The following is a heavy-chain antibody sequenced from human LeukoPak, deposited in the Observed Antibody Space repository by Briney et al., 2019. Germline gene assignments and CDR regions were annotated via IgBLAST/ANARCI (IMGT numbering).Heavy chain of an antibody. V-gene: IGHV4-59*01. J-gene: IGHJ4*02. CDR1: GGSISSYY. CDR3: ARVLRAVAGIEGIDY. CDR2: IYYSGST. D-gene: IGHD6-19*01. Sequence: SETLSLTCTVSGGSISSYYWSWIRPPPGKGLEWIGSIYYSGSTNYNTSLKSRVTISVDTSKNQFSLKLSSVTAADTAVYYCARVLRAVAGIEGIDYWGQGTLVTVSS.